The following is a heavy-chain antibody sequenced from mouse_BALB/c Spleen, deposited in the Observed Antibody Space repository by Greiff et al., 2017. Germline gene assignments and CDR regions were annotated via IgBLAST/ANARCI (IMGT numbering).Heavy chain of an antibody. V-gene: IGHV14-1*02. CDR3: AGYRFAY. J-gene: IGHJ3*01. CDR2: IDPENGNT. CDR1: GFNIKDYY. Sequence: EVQLQQSGAELVRPGALVKLSCKASGFNIKDYYMHWVKQRPEQGLEWIGWIDPENGNTIYDPKFQGKASITADTSSNTAYLQLSSLTSEDTAVYYCAGYRFAYWGQGTLVTVAA. D-gene: IGHD2-14*01.